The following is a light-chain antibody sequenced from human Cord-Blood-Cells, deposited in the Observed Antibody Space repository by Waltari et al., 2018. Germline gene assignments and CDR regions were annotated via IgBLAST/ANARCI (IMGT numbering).Light chain of an antibody. CDR1: QSLLHSNGYNY. V-gene: IGKV2-28*01. Sequence: DIVMTQSPLSLPVTPGEPASISCRSSQSLLHSNGYNYLDWYLQKPGQSPQLLIYLGSNRASGVPDRFSGSGSGTDFTLKSSRVEAEDVGVYYCMQALQTWTFGQGTKVGIK. J-gene: IGKJ1*01. CDR2: LGS. CDR3: MQALQTWT.